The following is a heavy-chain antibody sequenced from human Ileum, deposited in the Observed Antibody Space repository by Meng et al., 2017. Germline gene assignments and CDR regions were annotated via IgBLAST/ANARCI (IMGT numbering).Heavy chain of an antibody. CDR3: ARVGYDFWSGYLDY. J-gene: IGHJ4*02. D-gene: IGHD3-3*01. CDR1: GFTVSSNY. CDR2: IYSGGST. Sequence: GGSLRLSCAASGFTVSSNYMSWVRQAPGKGLEWVSVIYSGGSTYYADSVKGRFTISRDNSKNTLYLQMNSLRAEDTAVYYCARVGYDFWSGYLDYWGQGTLVTVSS. V-gene: IGHV3-53*01.